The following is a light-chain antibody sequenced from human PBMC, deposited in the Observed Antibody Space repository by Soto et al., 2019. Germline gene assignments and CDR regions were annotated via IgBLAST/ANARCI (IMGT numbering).Light chain of an antibody. CDR1: QGISTY. CDR3: QKSNSAPHT. J-gene: IGKJ2*01. CDR2: AAS. Sequence: DIQMTQSPSSLSASVGDRVTITCRASQGISTYLAWYQQKPGKVPKLLIYAASTLHSGVPSRFSGSGSGTDFTLTISSLQPEDVATDYCQKSNSAPHTFGQGTKLEIK. V-gene: IGKV1-27*01.